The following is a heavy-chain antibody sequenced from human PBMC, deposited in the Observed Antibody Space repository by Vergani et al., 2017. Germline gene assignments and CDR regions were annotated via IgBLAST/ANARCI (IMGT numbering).Heavy chain of an antibody. D-gene: IGHD6-13*01. CDR3: ARDYLRYSSSWYYFDY. CDR2: ISYDGSNK. J-gene: IGHJ4*02. V-gene: IGHV3-30-3*01. CDR1: GFTFSSYA. Sequence: VQLVESGGGVVQPGRSLRLSCAASGFTFSSYAMHWVRQAPGKGLEWVAVISYDGSNKYYADSVKGRFTISRDNSKNTLYLQMNSLRAEDTAVYYCARDYLRYSSSWYYFDYWGQGTLVTVSS.